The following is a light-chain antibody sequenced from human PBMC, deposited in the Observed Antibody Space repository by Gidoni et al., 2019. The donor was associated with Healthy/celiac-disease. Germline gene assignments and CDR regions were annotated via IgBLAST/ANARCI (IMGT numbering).Light chain of an antibody. CDR2: LGS. CDR3: MQALQTPWT. J-gene: IGKJ1*01. CDR1: QSLLHSNGYNY. Sequence: DIVLTQSPLSLPVTPGEPASISCRSSQSLLHSNGYNYLDWYLPKPGQSPQLLIYLGSNRASGVPNRFSGSGSGTDFTLKISRVEAEDVGVYYCMQALQTPWTFGQXTKVEIK. V-gene: IGKV2-28*01.